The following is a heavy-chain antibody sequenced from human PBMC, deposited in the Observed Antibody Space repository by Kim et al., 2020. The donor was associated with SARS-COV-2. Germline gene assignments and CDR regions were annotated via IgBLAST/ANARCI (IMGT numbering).Heavy chain of an antibody. D-gene: IGHD3-22*01. Sequence: GGSLRLSCAASGFTFSSYAMSWVRQAPGKGLEWVSAISGSGGSTYYADSVKGRFTISRDNSKNTLYLQMNSLRAEDTAVYYCAKKGDYYDSVVGGGFFDYWGQGTLVTVSS. CDR3: AKKGDYYDSVVGGGFFDY. J-gene: IGHJ4*02. CDR1: GFTFSSYA. V-gene: IGHV3-23*01. CDR2: ISGSGGST.